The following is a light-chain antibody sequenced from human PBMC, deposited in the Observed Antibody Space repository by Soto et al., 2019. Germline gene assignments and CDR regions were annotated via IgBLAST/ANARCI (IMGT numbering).Light chain of an antibody. CDR2: AAS. Sequence: DIQMTQSPSSLSASVGDRVTITCRASQSISSYLNWYQQKPGKAPKLLIYAASSLQSGVPSRFSGSGSGTDFTLTIRSLQPEDFATYYCQQSYSTLGITFGQGTRLEIK. CDR3: QQSYSTLGIT. CDR1: QSISSY. V-gene: IGKV1-39*01. J-gene: IGKJ5*01.